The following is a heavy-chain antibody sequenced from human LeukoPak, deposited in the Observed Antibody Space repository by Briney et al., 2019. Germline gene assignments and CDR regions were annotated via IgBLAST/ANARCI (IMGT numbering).Heavy chain of an antibody. Sequence: GGSLRLSCAASGFTLSTYSMNWVRQAPGKGLEWVSSISSSATYMYYADSVKGRFTISRDNAKNSLYLQMNSLRAEDTAVYYCARGGVGLVIIPGWEYDYYGLDVWGQGTTVTVSS. V-gene: IGHV3-21*01. CDR1: GFTLSTYS. D-gene: IGHD3/OR15-3a*01. J-gene: IGHJ6*02. CDR2: ISSSATYM. CDR3: ARGGVGLVIIPGWEYDYYGLDV.